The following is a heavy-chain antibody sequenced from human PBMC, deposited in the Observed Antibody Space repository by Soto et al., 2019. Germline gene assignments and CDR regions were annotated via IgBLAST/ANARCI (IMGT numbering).Heavy chain of an antibody. CDR2: ISGSGGST. CDR1: GFTFSSYA. V-gene: IGHV3-23*01. J-gene: IGHJ3*02. D-gene: IGHD5-18*01. CDR3: AKDKIERQLWFVAPGKTDAFDI. Sequence: GGSLRLSCAASGFTFSSYAMSWVRQAPGKGLEWVSAISGSGGSTYYADSVKGRFTISRDNSKNTLYLQMNSLRAEDTAVYYCAKDKIERQLWFVAPGKTDAFDIWGQGTMVTVSS.